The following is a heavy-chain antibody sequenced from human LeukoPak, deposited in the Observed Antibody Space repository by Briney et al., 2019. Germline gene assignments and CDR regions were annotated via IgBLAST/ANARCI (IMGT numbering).Heavy chain of an antibody. CDR3: AKDRGYMATTPDS. Sequence: GGSLRLSCAASGFTFSSYSMNWVRQAPGKGLEWVAVISYDGSNKYYADSVKGRFTISRDNSKNMLYLQMNGLRVEDTALYFCAKDRGYMATTPDSWGHGTLVTVSS. CDR1: GFTFSSYS. J-gene: IGHJ5*01. V-gene: IGHV3-30*18. CDR2: ISYDGSNK. D-gene: IGHD5-24*01.